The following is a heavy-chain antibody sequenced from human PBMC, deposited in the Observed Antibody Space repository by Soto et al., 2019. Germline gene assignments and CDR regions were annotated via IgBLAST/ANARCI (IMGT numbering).Heavy chain of an antibody. V-gene: IGHV4-59*01. J-gene: IGHJ4*02. CDR3: ARLQYDFWSGYSGTELDY. Sequence: SETLSLTCTVSGVSISSYYWIWIRQPPGKGLEWIGYIYYSGSTNYNPSLKSRVTISVDTSKNQFSLKLSSVTAADTAVYYCARLQYDFWSGYSGTELDYWGQGTLVTVSS. CDR1: GVSISSYY. D-gene: IGHD3-3*01. CDR2: IYYSGST.